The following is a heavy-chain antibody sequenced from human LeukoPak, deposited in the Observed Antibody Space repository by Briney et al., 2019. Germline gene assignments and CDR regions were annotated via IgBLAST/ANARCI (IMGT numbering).Heavy chain of an antibody. J-gene: IGHJ4*02. CDR2: IYYSGTT. CDR1: GGSISSYY. CDR3: ARGPSSGWYYFDH. D-gene: IGHD6-19*01. V-gene: IGHV4-59*01. Sequence: SETLSLTCTVSGGSISSYYWSWIRQPPGKGLEWIGYIYYSGTTNYNPSLKSRVTISVDTSKNQFSLKLSSVTAADTAVYYCARGPSSGWYYFDHWGQGTLVTVSS.